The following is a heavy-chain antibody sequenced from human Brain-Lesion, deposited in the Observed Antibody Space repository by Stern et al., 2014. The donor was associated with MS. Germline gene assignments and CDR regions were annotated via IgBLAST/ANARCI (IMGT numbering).Heavy chain of an antibody. V-gene: IGHV1-2*02. D-gene: IGHD3-3*01. CDR3: ARDQRGITIFGVVTDYYYLGMDV. Sequence: VQLVESGAEVKKPGASVKVSCKTSGYIFTGYYIHWVRQAPGQGLEWMAWINPNTGGTTYAQKFQGRVTMSRDKSISTAYVELSSLTSDDTAVYYCARDQRGITIFGVVTDYYYLGMDVWGQGTTVTVSS. CDR2: INPNTGGT. J-gene: IGHJ6*02. CDR1: GYIFTGYY.